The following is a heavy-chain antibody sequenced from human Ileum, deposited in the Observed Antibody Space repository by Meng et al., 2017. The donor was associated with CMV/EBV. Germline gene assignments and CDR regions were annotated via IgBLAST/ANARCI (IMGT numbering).Heavy chain of an antibody. D-gene: IGHD3-22*01. CDR2: ISTYKGNT. CDR3: ARDFYESSGYSDDCFDP. V-gene: IGHV1-18*01. J-gene: IGHJ5*02. Sequence: ASVKVSCKASGYTFSSYGLSWVRQAPGQGLEWMGWISTYKGNTNYAQKLQGRVTMTTDTSTSTVYMGLRSLRSDDTAVYYCARDFYESSGYSDDCFDPWGQGTLVTVSS. CDR1: GYTFSSYG.